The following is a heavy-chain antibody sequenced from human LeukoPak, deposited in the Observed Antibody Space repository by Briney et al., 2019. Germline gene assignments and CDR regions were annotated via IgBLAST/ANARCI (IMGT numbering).Heavy chain of an antibody. Sequence: GESLRLSCAASGFTFSSYWMHWVRQAPGKGLVWVSRINSDGSSTSYADSVKGRFTISRDNAKNTLYLQMNSLRAEDTAVYYCARLGSYSGYDNYFDYWGQGTLVTVSS. V-gene: IGHV3-74*01. CDR2: INSDGSST. D-gene: IGHD5-12*01. J-gene: IGHJ4*02. CDR1: GFTFSSYW. CDR3: ARLGSYSGYDNYFDY.